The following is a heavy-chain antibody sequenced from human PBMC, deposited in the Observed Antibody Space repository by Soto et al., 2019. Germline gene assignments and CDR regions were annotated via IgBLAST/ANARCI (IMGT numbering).Heavy chain of an antibody. CDR2: IYYTGST. CDR3: ARIHFGDEPSHYYNGMDV. CDR1: VGSFSSGDYY. V-gene: IGHV4-30-4*01. D-gene: IGHD4-17*01. Sequence: SETLSLTCTVSVGSFSSGDYYWSWVRQPPGKGLEWIGYIYYTGSTFNNPSLKSRVSISIDTSKTQFSLKLSSVTAADTAVYYCARIHFGDEPSHYYNGMDVWGQGTTVTVSS. J-gene: IGHJ6*02.